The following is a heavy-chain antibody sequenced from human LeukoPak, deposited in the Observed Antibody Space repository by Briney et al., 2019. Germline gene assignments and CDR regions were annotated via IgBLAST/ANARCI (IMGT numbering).Heavy chain of an antibody. CDR1: GDSITTNSYW. D-gene: IGHD3-16*01. CDR2: IYSSGNS. V-gene: IGHV4-39*01. CDR3: ARRGIWDLQIGNWFDP. Sequence: MTSESLSLTCSISGDSITTNSYWWAWIRPSPGKGREWFGSIYSSGNSYYNPPLKTRATISPDTSKHQYSLRLTSVTAADTAIYYCARRGIWDLQIGNWFDPWGQGILVIVSS. J-gene: IGHJ5*02.